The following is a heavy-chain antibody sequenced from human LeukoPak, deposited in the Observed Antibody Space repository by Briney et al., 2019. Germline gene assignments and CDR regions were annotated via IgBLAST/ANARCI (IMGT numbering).Heavy chain of an antibody. CDR3: ASCSGGSCYSGAFDI. CDR1: DGSINGYY. Sequence: SETLSLTCTVSDGSINGYYWSWIRQPPGKGLDWIGYMYSGGTTNYSPSLKSRVTISEDMSKNQFSLKLTSVTAADTAVYYCASCSGGSCYSGAFDIWGQGTMVTVSS. D-gene: IGHD2-15*01. V-gene: IGHV4-59*12. CDR2: MYSGGTT. J-gene: IGHJ3*02.